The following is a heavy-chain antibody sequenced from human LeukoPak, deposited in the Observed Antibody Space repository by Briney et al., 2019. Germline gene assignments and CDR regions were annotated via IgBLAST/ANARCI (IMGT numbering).Heavy chain of an antibody. V-gene: IGHV3-66*01. Sequence: GGSLRLSCAGSGFTVSSTYMSWVRQAPGKGLEWVSVIYGGTSTYYADSAKGRFTISRDDSKNTLYLQMSSLRAEDTAVYYCASRYEGASYYYYGMDVWGQGTTVTVSS. J-gene: IGHJ6*02. D-gene: IGHD1-14*01. CDR1: GFTVSSTY. CDR3: ASRYEGASYYYYGMDV. CDR2: IYGGTST.